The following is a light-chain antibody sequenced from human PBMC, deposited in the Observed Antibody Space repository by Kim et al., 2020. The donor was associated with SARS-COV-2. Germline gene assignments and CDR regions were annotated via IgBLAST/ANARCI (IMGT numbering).Light chain of an antibody. CDR1: QSVRNY. Sequence: ASVGDRVTITCRASQSVRNYLAWYQQKPEKAPKSLIYDASSLQSGVSSRFTGSGSGTDFTLTINSLQPEDFATYYCQQHYSYPLTFGGGTKVDIK. CDR3: QQHYSYPLT. CDR2: DAS. V-gene: IGKV1D-16*01. J-gene: IGKJ4*01.